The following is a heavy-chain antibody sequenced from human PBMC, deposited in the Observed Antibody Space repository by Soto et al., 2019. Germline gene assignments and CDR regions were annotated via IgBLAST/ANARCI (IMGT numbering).Heavy chain of an antibody. CDR2: ISSSSSYI. Sequence: GGSLRLSCAASGFTFSSYSMNWVRQAPGKGLEWASSISSSSSYIYYADSVKGRFTISRDNAKNSLYLQMNSLRAEDTAVYYCARDKRRRDGYNLRGAFDIWGQGTMVTVSS. V-gene: IGHV3-21*01. CDR1: GFTFSSYS. CDR3: ARDKRRRDGYNLRGAFDI. D-gene: IGHD5-12*01. J-gene: IGHJ3*02.